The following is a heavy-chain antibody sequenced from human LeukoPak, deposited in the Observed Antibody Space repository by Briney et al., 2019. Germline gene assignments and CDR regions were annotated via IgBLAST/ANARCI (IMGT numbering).Heavy chain of an antibody. CDR3: AAARNYYDSRWDY. J-gene: IGHJ4*02. D-gene: IGHD3-22*01. V-gene: IGHV1-2*02. CDR2: INPNSGGT. CDR1: GYTFTGYY. Sequence: VASVKVSCKASGYTFTGYYMHWVRQAPGQGLEWMGWINPNSGGTNYAQKFQGRVTMTRDTSISTAYMELSRLRSDDTAVYYCAAARNYYDSRWDYWGQGTLVTVSS.